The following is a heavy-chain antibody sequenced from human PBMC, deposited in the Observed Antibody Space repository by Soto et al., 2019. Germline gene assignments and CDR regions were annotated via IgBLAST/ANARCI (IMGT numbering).Heavy chain of an antibody. D-gene: IGHD3-22*01. CDR3: ARWGGYYDSSGAVFDI. CDR1: GYTFTSYD. CDR2: MNPNSGNT. J-gene: IGHJ3*02. V-gene: IGHV1-8*01. Sequence: ASVKVSCKASGYTFTSYDINWVRPATGQGLEWMGWMNPNSGNTGYAQKCQGRVAMTRNPSISTAYMVLSSLRSEDTAVYYCARWGGYYDSSGAVFDISGQGTMVTVSS.